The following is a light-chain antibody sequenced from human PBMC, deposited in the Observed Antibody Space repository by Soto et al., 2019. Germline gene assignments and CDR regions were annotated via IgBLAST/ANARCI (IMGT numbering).Light chain of an antibody. CDR3: SSYTSGSTLL. CDR2: DVS. CDR1: SSDVGGYDF. Sequence: QSVLTQPASVSGSPGQSITISCTGSSSDVGGYDFVSWHQQHPGKAPKIMIYDVSNRPSRVSNRFSGSKSGNTASLTISGLQAEDEADYYCSSYTSGSTLLFGGGTKLTVL. V-gene: IGLV2-14*01. J-gene: IGLJ2*01.